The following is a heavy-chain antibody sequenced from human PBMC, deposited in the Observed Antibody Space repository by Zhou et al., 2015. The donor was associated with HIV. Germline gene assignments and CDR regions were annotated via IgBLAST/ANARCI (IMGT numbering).Heavy chain of an antibody. CDR3: AAAGGTTVNHDYYYYGMDV. CDR2: IVVGSGNT. V-gene: IGHV1-58*01. Sequence: QMQLVQSGPEVKKPGTSVKVSCKASGFTFTSSAVQWVRQARGQRLEWIGWIVVGSGNTNYAQKFQERVTITRDMSTSTAYMELSSLRSEDTAVYYCAAAGGTTVNHDYYYYGMDVWGQGTTVTVSS. J-gene: IGHJ6*02. D-gene: IGHD4-17*01. CDR1: GFTFTSSA.